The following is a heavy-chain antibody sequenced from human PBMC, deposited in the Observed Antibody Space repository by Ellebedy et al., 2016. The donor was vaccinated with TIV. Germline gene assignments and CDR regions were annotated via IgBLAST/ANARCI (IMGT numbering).Heavy chain of an antibody. V-gene: IGHV4-59*01. D-gene: IGHD2-15*01. CDR3: ARGKDSDYFDY. J-gene: IGHJ4*02. Sequence: MPSETLSLTCTVSGGSISSYYWSWIRQPPGKGLEWIGYIYYSGSTNYNPSLKSRVTISVDTSKNQFSLKLSSVTAADTAVYYCARGKDSDYFDYWGQGTLVTVSS. CDR1: GGSISSYY. CDR2: IYYSGST.